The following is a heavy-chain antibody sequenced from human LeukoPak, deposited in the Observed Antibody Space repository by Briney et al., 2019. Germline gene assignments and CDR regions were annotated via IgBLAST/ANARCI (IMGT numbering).Heavy chain of an antibody. CDR3: AKDLRWLVPFSSNYYYYGMDV. CDR1: GFTFSSYS. V-gene: IGHV3-48*01. Sequence: GGSLRLSCAASGFTFSSYSMNWVRQAPGKGLEWVSYISSSSSTIYYADSVKGRFTISRDNAKNSLYLQMNSLRAEDTAVYYCAKDLRWLVPFSSNYYYYGMDVWGQGTTVTVSS. D-gene: IGHD6-19*01. CDR2: ISSSSSTI. J-gene: IGHJ6*02.